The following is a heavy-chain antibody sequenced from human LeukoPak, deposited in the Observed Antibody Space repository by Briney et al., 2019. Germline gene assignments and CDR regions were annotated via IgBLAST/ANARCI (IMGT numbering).Heavy chain of an antibody. V-gene: IGHV1-18*01. CDR1: GYTFTSYG. CDR2: ISAYNGNT. Sequence: ASVKVSCKASGYTFTSYGISWVRQAPGQGLEWMGWISAYNGNTNYAQKLQGRVTMTTDTSTSTAYMELSSLRSEDTAVYYCARMGWLQFSEFRSWFDPWGQGTLVTVSS. J-gene: IGHJ5*02. CDR3: ARMGWLQFSEFRSWFDP. D-gene: IGHD5-24*01.